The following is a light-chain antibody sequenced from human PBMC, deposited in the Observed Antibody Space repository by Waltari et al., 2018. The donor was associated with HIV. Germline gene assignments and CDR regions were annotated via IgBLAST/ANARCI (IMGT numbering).Light chain of an antibody. Sequence: QAVVTQEPSLTVSPGGPVTLTCGSSTGAVTSGHSPYWFQQKPGQAPRTLTFDTSNKHSWTPARFSGSLLGGKAALTLSGAQPEDEAEYYCLLSYSGARIFGGGTKLTVL. CDR2: DTS. V-gene: IGLV7-46*01. J-gene: IGLJ2*01. CDR3: LLSYSGARI. CDR1: TGAVTSGHS.